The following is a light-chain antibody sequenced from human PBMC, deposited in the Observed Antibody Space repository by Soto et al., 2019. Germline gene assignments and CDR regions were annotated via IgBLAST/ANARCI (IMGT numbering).Light chain of an antibody. CDR1: LSISRY. CDR3: QQTFNSPIT. V-gene: IGKV1-39*01. J-gene: IGKJ5*01. Sequence: DIELTQSPSSLSASLGDSVIIXXRASLSISRYLHWYHQQPGKGPKVXIYGASSLQSGVSSRFSGSGAGTDFTLTISSVRPEDLGSFYCQQTFNSPITFGQGTRLEIK. CDR2: GAS.